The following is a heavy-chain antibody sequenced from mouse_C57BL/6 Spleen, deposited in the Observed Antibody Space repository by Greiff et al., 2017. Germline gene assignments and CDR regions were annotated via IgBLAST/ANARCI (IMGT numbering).Heavy chain of an antibody. CDR3: ARVDSSGGMDY. CDR1: GFTFSDYY. V-gene: IGHV5-12*01. CDR2: ISNGGGST. Sequence: EVQGVESGGGLVQPGGSLKLSCAASGFTFSDYYMYWVRQTPEKRLEWVAYISNGGGSTYYPDTVKGRFTISRDNAKNTLYLQMSRLKSEDTAMYYCARVDSSGGMDYWGQGTSVTVSS. J-gene: IGHJ4*01. D-gene: IGHD3-2*02.